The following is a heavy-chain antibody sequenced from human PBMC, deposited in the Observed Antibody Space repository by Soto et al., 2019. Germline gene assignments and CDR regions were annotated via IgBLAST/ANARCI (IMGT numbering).Heavy chain of an antibody. Sequence: SETLSLTCTVSGGSISSSSYYWGWIRQPPGKGLEWIGSIYYSGSTYYNPSLKSRVTISVDTSKNQFSLKLSSVTAADTAVYYCAIQISDGYPWYSDLWCRSTLLTVSS. CDR1: GGSISSSSYY. V-gene: IGHV4-39*01. CDR3: AIQISDGYPWYSDL. J-gene: IGHJ2*01. CDR2: IYYSGST. D-gene: IGHD2-21*01.